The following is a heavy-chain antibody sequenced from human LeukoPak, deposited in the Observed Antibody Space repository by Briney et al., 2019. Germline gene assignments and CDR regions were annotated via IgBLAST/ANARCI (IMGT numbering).Heavy chain of an antibody. CDR2: INSDGSST. CDR3: ARDNPIQLWPNYYYYYGMDV. J-gene: IGHJ6*02. Sequence: SGGSLRLSCAASGFTFSSYWMHWVRQAPGNGLVWVSRINSDGSSTSYADSVKGRFTISRDNAKNTLYLQMSSLRAEDTAVYYCARDNPIQLWPNYYYYYGMDVWGQGTTVTVSS. CDR1: GFTFSSYW. V-gene: IGHV3-74*01. D-gene: IGHD5-18*01.